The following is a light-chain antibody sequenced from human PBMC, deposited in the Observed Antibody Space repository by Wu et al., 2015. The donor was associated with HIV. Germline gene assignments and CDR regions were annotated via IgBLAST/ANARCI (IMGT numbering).Light chain of an antibody. CDR2: DAS. J-gene: IGKJ5*01. Sequence: EIVLTQSPATLSLSPGERATLSCRASQSVSSYLAWYQQKPGQAPRLLIHDASNRATGVPARFSGSGSGTDFTLTISSLEPEDFAVYYCQQRTNWPITFGQGTRLEI. V-gene: IGKV3-11*01. CDR3: QQRTNWPIT. CDR1: QSVSSY.